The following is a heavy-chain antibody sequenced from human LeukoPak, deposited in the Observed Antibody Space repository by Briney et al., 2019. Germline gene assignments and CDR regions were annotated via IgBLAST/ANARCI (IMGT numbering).Heavy chain of an antibody. CDR2: IYYRGDI. J-gene: IGHJ4*02. CDR1: DGSIRTYY. D-gene: IGHD3/OR15-3a*01. V-gene: IGHV4-59*03. CDR3: ATNKDWAEAD. Sequence: SETLSLTCSVSDGSIRTYYWSWIRQSPGQGLEWIGNIYYRGDINYDPSLKSRVIISIDTSKNQFSLKVTSLTAADTAVYYCATNKDWAEADWGQGTLVIVSS.